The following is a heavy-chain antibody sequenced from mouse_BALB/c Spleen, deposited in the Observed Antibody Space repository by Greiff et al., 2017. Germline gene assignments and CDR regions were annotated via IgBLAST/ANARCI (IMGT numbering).Heavy chain of an antibody. CDR3: ARDYYGSSRAMDY. CDR1: GFTFTDYY. CDR2: IRNKANGYTT. Sequence: EVKVVESGGGLVQPGGSLRLSCATSGFTFTDYYMSWVRQPPGKALEWLGFIRNKANGYTTEYSASVKGRFTISRDNSQSILYLQMNTLRAEDSATYYCARDYYGSSRAMDYWGQGTSVTVSS. D-gene: IGHD1-1*01. V-gene: IGHV7-3*02. J-gene: IGHJ4*01.